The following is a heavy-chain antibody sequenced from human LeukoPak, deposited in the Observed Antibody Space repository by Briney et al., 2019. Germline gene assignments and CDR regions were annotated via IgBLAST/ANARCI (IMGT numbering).Heavy chain of an antibody. V-gene: IGHV3-30*04. D-gene: IGHD3-22*01. J-gene: IGHJ5*02. CDR3: ARAYYYDSSGSWFDP. Sequence: GGSLRLSCAASGFTFSSYAMHWVRQAPGKGLEWVAVISYDGSNKYYADSVKGRFTISRDNSKNTLYLQMNSLRAEDTAVYYCARAYYYDSSGSWFDPWGQGTLVTVSS. CDR2: ISYDGSNK. CDR1: GFTFSSYA.